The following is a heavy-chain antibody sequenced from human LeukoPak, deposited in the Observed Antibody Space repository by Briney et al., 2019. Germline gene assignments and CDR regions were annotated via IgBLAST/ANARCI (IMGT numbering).Heavy chain of an antibody. CDR1: GGHNSSYY. CDR3: PRPRMGGAVADWYFDL. Sequence: PSETLPLTCTVSGGHNSSYYWSWIRQPPGRGLEGIGYMYYSGSTNYNPSLKSRVTISVDTSKNQFSLKLTSVTAADTAGYYWPRPRMGGAVADWYFDLWGRGALVTVSS. CDR2: MYYSGST. D-gene: IGHD6-19*01. V-gene: IGHV4-59*08. J-gene: IGHJ2*01.